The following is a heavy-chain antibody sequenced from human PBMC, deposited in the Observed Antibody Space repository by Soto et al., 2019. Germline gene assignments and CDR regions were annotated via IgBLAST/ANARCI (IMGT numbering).Heavy chain of an antibody. CDR1: GFTFSSYA. Sequence: QVQLVESGGGVVQPGRSLRLSCAASGFTFSSYAMHWVRQAPGKGLEWVAVISYDGSNKYYADSVKGRFTISRDNSKNTRYLQMNSLRAEDTAVYYCARDYDFWSGYYPWGQGTLVTVSS. J-gene: IGHJ5*02. V-gene: IGHV3-30-3*01. CDR2: ISYDGSNK. CDR3: ARDYDFWSGYYP. D-gene: IGHD3-3*01.